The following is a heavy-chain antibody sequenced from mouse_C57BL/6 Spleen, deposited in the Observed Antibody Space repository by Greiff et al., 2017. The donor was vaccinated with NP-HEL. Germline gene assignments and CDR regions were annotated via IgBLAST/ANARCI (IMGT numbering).Heavy chain of an antibody. J-gene: IGHJ1*03. V-gene: IGHV1-7*01. CDR1: GYTFTSYW. CDR2: INPSSGYT. Sequence: VQLQQSGAELAKPGASVKLSCKASGYTFTSYWMHWVKQRPGQGLEWIGYINPSSGYTKYNQKFKDKATLTADKSSSTAYMQLSSLTYEDSAVYYCATKTSSNFWYFDVWGTGTTVTVSS. D-gene: IGHD2-5*01. CDR3: ATKTSSNFWYFDV.